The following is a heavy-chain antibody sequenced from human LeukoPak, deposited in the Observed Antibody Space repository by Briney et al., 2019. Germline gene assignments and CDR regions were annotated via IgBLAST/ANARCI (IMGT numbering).Heavy chain of an antibody. CDR1: GASISFYY. CDR2: IYYSGST. Sequence: PSETLSLTCTVSGASISFYYWSWIRQPPGKGLEWIGYIYYSGSTKYNPSLKRRVTISIDTSKKQFSLNLKSVTAADTAVYYCALDSSGWSDDSFDIWGHGTMVTVSS. V-gene: IGHV4-59*01. CDR3: ALDSSGWSDDSFDI. J-gene: IGHJ3*02. D-gene: IGHD6-13*01.